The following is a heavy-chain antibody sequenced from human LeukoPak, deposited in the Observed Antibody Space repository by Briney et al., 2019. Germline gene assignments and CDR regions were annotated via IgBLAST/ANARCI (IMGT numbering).Heavy chain of an antibody. D-gene: IGHD6-13*01. J-gene: IGHJ4*02. Sequence: GASVKVSCKASGYTFTSYDINWVRQATGQGLEWMGWMNPNSGNTGYAQKFQGKVTMTRNTSISTAYMELSSLRSEDTAVYYCARDRGSSWFYYFDYWGQGTLVTVSS. CDR1: GYTFTSYD. V-gene: IGHV1-8*01. CDR3: ARDRGSSWFYYFDY. CDR2: MNPNSGNT.